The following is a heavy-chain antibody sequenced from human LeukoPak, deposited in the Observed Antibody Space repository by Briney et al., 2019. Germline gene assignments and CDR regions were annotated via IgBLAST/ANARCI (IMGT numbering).Heavy chain of an antibody. J-gene: IGHJ4*02. CDR1: GFTFRSYA. Sequence: GGSLRLSRTASGFTFRSYAMNWVRQAPGKGLEWVSVISLNDGSTYYADSVRGRFTISRDNSKNTLFLQMNGLRAEDTAIYYCAKAVTSSTYYFDYWGQGTLVTVSS. D-gene: IGHD4-17*01. V-gene: IGHV3-23*01. CDR3: AKAVTSSTYYFDY. CDR2: ISLNDGST.